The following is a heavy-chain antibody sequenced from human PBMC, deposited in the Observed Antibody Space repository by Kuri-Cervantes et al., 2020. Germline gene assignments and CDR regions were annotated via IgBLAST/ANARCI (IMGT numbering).Heavy chain of an antibody. CDR1: GDSISSSSYY. V-gene: IGHV4-39*07. Sequence: SETLSLTCTVSGDSISSSSYYWTWIRQPPGKGLEWIGEINHKRKTNYNPSLKSRITLSVDTSKNQFSLKLSSVTAADTAVYYCARDTDTGYDSHYFDYWGQGALVTVSS. D-gene: IGHD5-12*01. CDR2: INHKRKT. CDR3: ARDTDTGYDSHYFDY. J-gene: IGHJ4*02.